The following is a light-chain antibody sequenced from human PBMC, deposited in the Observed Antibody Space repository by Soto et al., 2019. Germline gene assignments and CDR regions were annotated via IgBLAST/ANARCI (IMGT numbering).Light chain of an antibody. CDR3: GSWDSSLSAYV. J-gene: IGLJ1*01. CDR1: SSNIGGNS. V-gene: IGLV1-51*01. CDR2: DDN. Sequence: QSVRTQRPSVSAAPGQKVTISCSGSSSNIGGNSVSWYQQLPGTTPKLLIYDDNKRPSGIPDRFSGSKSGTSATLGITGFQTGDEADYYCGSWDSSLSAYVFGTGTKVTV.